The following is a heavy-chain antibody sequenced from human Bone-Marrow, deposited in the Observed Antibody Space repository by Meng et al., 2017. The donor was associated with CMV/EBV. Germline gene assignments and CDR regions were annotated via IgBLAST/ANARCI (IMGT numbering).Heavy chain of an antibody. J-gene: IGHJ4*02. Sequence: SQTLSLTCAISGDSVSSKSAAWNWIRQSPSRGLEWLGRTYYRSKWYNDYAVFVQSRISINPDTSKNQFSLQLNSVTPEDTAVYYCARVGPTGPGFYFDYWGQGTLVTVSS. CDR3: ARVGPTGPGFYFDY. D-gene: IGHD1-26*01. CDR1: GDSVSSKSAA. CDR2: TYYRSKWYN. V-gene: IGHV6-1*01.